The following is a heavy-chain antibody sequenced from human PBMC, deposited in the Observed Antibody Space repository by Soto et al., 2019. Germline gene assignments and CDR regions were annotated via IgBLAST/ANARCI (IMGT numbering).Heavy chain of an antibody. Sequence: GASVKVSCKASGYTFTSYYMHWVRQAPGQGLEWMGIINPSGGSTSYAQKFQGRVTMTRDTSTSTVYMELSSLRSEDTAVYYCARSYPTAYYYYGMDVWGQGTTVTVS. J-gene: IGHJ6*02. CDR3: ARSYPTAYYYYGMDV. CDR1: GYTFTSYY. V-gene: IGHV1-46*01. CDR2: INPSGGST.